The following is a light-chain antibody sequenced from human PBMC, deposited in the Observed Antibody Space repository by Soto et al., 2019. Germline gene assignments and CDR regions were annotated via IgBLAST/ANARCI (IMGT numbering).Light chain of an antibody. V-gene: IGLV2-23*02. J-gene: IGLJ3*02. CDR2: EVT. CDR1: SGDVGTYDL. Sequence: QSALTQPASVSGSPGQSVTISCTGTSGDVGTYDLVSWYQEHPGKAPKLLIYEVTERPSGVSNRFSGSKSGNTASLTLSGLQAAAEADYHCCSYAGGSTLVFGGGTKLTVL. CDR3: CSYAGGSTLV.